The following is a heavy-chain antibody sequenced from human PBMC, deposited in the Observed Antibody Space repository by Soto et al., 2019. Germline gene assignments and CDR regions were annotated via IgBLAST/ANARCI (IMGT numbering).Heavy chain of an antibody. D-gene: IGHD2-8*01. Sequence: PSETLSLTCTVSGFSVSSGGYYWGWVRQHPGKGLEWIGYIHYSGATHYNPSLRSRPSISLNTSQSTFSLTLTSMTVADSPIYYCARGRDVLPKPIDPFDLWGPGKKVTVSS. CDR1: GFSVSSGGYY. V-gene: IGHV4-31*03. J-gene: IGHJ3*01. CDR3: ARGRDVLPKPIDPFDL. CDR2: IHYSGAT.